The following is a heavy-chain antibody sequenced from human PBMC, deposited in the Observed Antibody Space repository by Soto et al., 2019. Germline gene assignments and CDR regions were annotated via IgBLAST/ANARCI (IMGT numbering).Heavy chain of an antibody. J-gene: IGHJ4*02. V-gene: IGHV3-30*14. CDR3: ARSRNGGVADSFDY. CDR1: GFSFRGHA. CDR2: ISRDGSMK. D-gene: IGHD2-8*01. Sequence: QVQLVESGGGVVQPGKSLRVSCVVSGFSFRGHAIHWVRQAPGKGLEWVAAISRDGSMKYYVDSVKGRFTVSRDNSKNAVYLELNSLRDEDTAVYHCARSRNGGVADSFDYWGQGTLVTVSA.